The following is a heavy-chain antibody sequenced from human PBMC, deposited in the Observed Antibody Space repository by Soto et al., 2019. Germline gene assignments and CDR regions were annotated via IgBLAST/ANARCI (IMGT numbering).Heavy chain of an antibody. V-gene: IGHV1-69*13. CDR3: ARRGPKDTHFDY. CDR1: GGTFSSYA. J-gene: IGHJ4*02. Sequence: GASVKVSCKASGGTFSSYAISWVRQAPGQGLERMGGIIPIFGTANYAQKFQGRVTITADESTSTAYMELSSLRSEDTAVYYCARRGPKDTHFDYWGQGTLVTVSS. CDR2: IIPIFGTA.